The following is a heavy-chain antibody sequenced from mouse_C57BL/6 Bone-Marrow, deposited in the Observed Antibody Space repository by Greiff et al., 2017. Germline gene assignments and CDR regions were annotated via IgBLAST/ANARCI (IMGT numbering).Heavy chain of an antibody. D-gene: IGHD1-1*01. CDR2: ISSGSSTI. CDR1: GFTFSDYG. CDR3: ARGTTVARHYYAMDY. J-gene: IGHJ4*01. V-gene: IGHV5-17*01. Sequence: EVHLVESGGGLVKPGGSLKLSCAASGFTFSDYGMHWVRQAPEQGLEWVAYISSGSSTIYYADTVKGRFTISRDNAKNTLFLQMTSLRSEDTAMYDCARGTTVARHYYAMDYWGQGTTVTVSS.